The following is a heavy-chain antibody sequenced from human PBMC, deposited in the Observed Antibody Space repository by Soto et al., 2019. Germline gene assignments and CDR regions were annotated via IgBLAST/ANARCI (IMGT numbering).Heavy chain of an antibody. CDR1: EFSFRSYW. Sequence: GGSLRLSCAASEFSFRSYWMTWVRQAPGKGLEWVALINEDGSQKYYVGSVKGRFIISRDNAKDSVYMQMDSLRAGDTAVYFCARVGRYGWDFDHWGQGTLVTVS. D-gene: IGHD5-18*01. V-gene: IGHV3-7*01. CDR3: ARVGRYGWDFDH. CDR2: INEDGSQK. J-gene: IGHJ4*02.